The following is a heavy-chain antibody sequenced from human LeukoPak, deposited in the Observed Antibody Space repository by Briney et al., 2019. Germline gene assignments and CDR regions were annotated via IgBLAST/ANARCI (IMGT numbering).Heavy chain of an antibody. CDR1: GGTFSSYA. Sequence: SVKVSCKASGGTFSSYAISWVRQAPGQGLEWMGGIIPIFGTANYAQKFQGRVTITADESTSTAYMELSSLRSEDTAVYYCARGGTYGDYGVLFFDYWGQGTLVTVSS. J-gene: IGHJ4*02. CDR3: ARGGTYGDYGVLFFDY. V-gene: IGHV1-69*13. CDR2: IIPIFGTA. D-gene: IGHD4-17*01.